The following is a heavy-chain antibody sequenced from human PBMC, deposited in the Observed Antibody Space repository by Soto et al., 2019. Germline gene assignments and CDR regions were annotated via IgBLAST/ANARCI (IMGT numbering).Heavy chain of an antibody. CDR3: ARHRRWLQSNDAFDI. Sequence: RGESLTSSCKGSGYSFTSYWIGWVRQMPGKGLEWMGIIYPGDSDTRYSPSFQGQVTISADKSISTAYLQWSSLKASDTAMYYCARHRRWLQSNDAFDISGPVTMFPLSS. D-gene: IGHD4-4*01. J-gene: IGHJ3*02. CDR2: IYPGDSDT. V-gene: IGHV5-51*01. CDR1: GYSFTSYW.